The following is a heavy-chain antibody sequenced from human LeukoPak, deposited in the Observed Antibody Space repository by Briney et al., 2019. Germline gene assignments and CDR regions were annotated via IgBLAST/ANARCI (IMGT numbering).Heavy chain of an antibody. CDR2: ISSGGGT. CDR3: ARVSAAAGTDHFDY. V-gene: IGHV3-53*01. D-gene: IGHD6-13*01. J-gene: IGHJ4*02. Sequence: PGGSLRLSCTASGLTVSGNYMSWAGQAPGKGLEWVSFISSGGGTSYADSVKGRFTISRDNSKNTLYLQMNSLRGEDTAVYYCARVSAAAGTDHFDYWGQGTLVTVSS. CDR1: GLTVSGNY.